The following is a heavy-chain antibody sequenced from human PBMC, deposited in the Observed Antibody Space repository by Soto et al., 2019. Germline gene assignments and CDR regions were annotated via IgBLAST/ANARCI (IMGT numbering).Heavy chain of an antibody. CDR2: IWFDGSKK. D-gene: IGHD3-22*01. CDR3: ARAHTMMILDRFDP. J-gene: IGHJ5*02. Sequence: GGSLRLSCAASGFKFRNYAIHWVRQAPGKGLEWLAVIWFDGSKKYYADSVKGRFTISRDNSQITVYLDMNSLTADDSGVFYCARAHTMMILDRFDPWGHGTLVTVSS. V-gene: IGHV3-33*01. CDR1: GFKFRNYA.